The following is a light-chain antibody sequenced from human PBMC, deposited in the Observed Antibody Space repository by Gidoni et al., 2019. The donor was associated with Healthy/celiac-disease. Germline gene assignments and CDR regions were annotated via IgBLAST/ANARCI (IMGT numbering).Light chain of an antibody. Sequence: DIQLTQSPSFLSASVGDRVTITCRASQGISSYLAWYQQKPGKAPKLLIYAASTLQSGDPSRFSGSGSGTEFTLTLSSLQPEDFATYYCQQLNSYPTWTFGQGTKVEIK. CDR1: QGISSY. J-gene: IGKJ1*01. CDR3: QQLNSYPTWT. CDR2: AAS. V-gene: IGKV1-9*01.